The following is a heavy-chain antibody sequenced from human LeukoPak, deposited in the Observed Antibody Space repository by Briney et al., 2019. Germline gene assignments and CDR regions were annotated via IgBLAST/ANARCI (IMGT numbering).Heavy chain of an antibody. D-gene: IGHD6-19*01. CDR3: ARTHPLTVGGDY. Sequence: SETLSLTCTVSGYSISSGYYWGWIRQPPGKGLEWIGSIYHSGSTYYNPSLKSRVTISVDRSKNQFSLNLSSVTAADTAVFYCARTHPLTVGGDYWGQGTLVTVSS. CDR2: IYHSGST. J-gene: IGHJ4*02. CDR1: GYSISSGYY. V-gene: IGHV4-38-2*02.